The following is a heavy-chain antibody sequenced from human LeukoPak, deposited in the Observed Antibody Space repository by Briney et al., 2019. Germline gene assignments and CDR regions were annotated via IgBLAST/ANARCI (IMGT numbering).Heavy chain of an antibody. CDR3: SRRVDTAMETTDY. CDR1: GYTFTSYG. Sequence: ASVKVSCKSSGYTFTSYGISWVRQAPGQGLEWMGWHSAYNGNTNYAQKLQGRVTMTTDTSTSTADMEMRRLRSDDTAVYYCSRRVDTAMETTDYWGQGTLVTVSS. V-gene: IGHV1-18*01. D-gene: IGHD5-18*01. CDR2: HSAYNGNT. J-gene: IGHJ4*02.